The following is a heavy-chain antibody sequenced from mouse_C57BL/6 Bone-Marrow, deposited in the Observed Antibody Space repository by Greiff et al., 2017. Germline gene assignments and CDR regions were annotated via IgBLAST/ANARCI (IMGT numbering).Heavy chain of an antibody. CDR3: AREGPYYYGSSWFAY. J-gene: IGHJ3*01. V-gene: IGHV1-69*01. CDR1: GYTFTSYW. Sequence: QVQLQQPGAELVMPGASVKLSCKASGYTFTSYWMHWVKQRPGQGLEWIGEIDPSDSYTNYNQKFKGKSTLTVNKSASTAYMQLSSLTSEESAVYYWAREGPYYYGSSWFAYWGQGTLVTVSA. D-gene: IGHD1-1*01. CDR2: IDPSDSYT.